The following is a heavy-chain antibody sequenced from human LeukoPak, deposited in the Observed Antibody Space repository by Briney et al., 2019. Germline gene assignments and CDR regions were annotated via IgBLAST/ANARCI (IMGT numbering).Heavy chain of an antibody. CDR2: INHSGSS. D-gene: IGHD1-1*01. V-gene: IGHV4-34*01. J-gene: IGHJ4*02. CDR3: ARIAVSGTGAIDY. Sequence: SETLSLTCAVYGGSFSDYYWSWIRQPPGKGLEWLGQINHSGSSNYNPSLKSRVTMSVDTSKNQFSLKLSSVTAADTAVYYCARIAVSGTGAIDYWGQGTLVTVSS. CDR1: GGSFSDYY.